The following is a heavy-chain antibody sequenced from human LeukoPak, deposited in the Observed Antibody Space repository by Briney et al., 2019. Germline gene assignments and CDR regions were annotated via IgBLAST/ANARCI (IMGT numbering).Heavy chain of an antibody. V-gene: IGHV3-21*04. CDR3: AKDDDWGRYKH. D-gene: IGHD3-16*01. CDR1: GFTFSSYS. CDR2: ISSTSSYI. Sequence: PGGSLRLSCAASGFTFSSYSMNWVRQAPGKGLEWVSSISSTSSYIYYAASVKGRFTISRDNSKNTQSLQMNSLRAEDTAVYYCAKDDDWGRYKHWGQGTLVTVSS. J-gene: IGHJ1*01.